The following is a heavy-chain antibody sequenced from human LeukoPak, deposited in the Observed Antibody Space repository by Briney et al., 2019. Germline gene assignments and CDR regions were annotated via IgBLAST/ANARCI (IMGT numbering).Heavy chain of an antibody. CDR1: GFTFSDYH. D-gene: IGHD3-10*01. CDR3: ARGAGAYYYGSGPKRGNYFDY. V-gene: IGHV3-11*04. CDR2: ISSSGGII. Sequence: GSLRLSCATSGFTFSDYHMNWIRQAPGKGLEWVSYISSSGGIIYYADSVKGRFTISRDNSKNTLYLQMNSLRAEDTAVYYCARGAGAYYYGSGPKRGNYFDYWGQGTLVTVSS. J-gene: IGHJ4*02.